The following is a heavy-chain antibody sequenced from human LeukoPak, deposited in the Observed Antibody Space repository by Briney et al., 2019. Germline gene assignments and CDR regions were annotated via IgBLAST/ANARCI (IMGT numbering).Heavy chain of an antibody. V-gene: IGHV4-39*01. D-gene: IGHD3-22*01. Sequence: SETLSLTCTVTGGSISSSSYYWGWIRQPPGKGLEWIGSIYYSGSTYYNPSLKSRVTISVDTSKNQFSLKLSSVTAADTAVYYCASSTDSSGYYYESTNYFDYWGQGTLVTVSS. J-gene: IGHJ4*02. CDR2: IYYSGST. CDR3: ASSTDSSGYYYESTNYFDY. CDR1: GGSISSSSYY.